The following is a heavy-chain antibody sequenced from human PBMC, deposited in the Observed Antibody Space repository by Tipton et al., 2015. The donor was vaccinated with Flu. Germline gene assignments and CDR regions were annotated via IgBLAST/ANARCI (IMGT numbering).Heavy chain of an antibody. CDR2: ISGSGSIT. Sequence: SLRLSCGGSGFAFGSSAMSWVRQAPGKGLEWVSGISGSGSITYYADSVMGRFTISRDNSKNTVSLQMNSLRVEDTAEYYCAKGGYYDHWSGYEDLDAWGQGTLVTVSS. CDR3: AKGGYYDHWSGYEDLDA. D-gene: IGHD3-3*01. V-gene: IGHV3-23*01. J-gene: IGHJ5*02. CDR1: GFAFGSSA.